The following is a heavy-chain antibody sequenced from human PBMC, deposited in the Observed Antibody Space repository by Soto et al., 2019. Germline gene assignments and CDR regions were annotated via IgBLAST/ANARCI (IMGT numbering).Heavy chain of an antibody. CDR3: ARGDCKTRCYMGF. CDR2: ITSSGGAT. V-gene: IGHV3-48*03. Sequence: EVQLVESGGGLVQPGGSLRLSCAASGFGFSNYEMNWFRQAPGKGLEWVSYITSSGGATMYADSVKGRCTISRDNAKDSLSLQMNSLRVEEPAVYYCARGDCKTRCYMGFWGRGDLVTVSS. CDR1: GFGFSNYE. D-gene: IGHD2-2*02. J-gene: IGHJ4*02.